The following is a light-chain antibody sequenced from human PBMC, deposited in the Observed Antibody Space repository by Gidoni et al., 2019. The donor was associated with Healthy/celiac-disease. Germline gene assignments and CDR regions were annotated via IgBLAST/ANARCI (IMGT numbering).Light chain of an antibody. CDR2: GAS. Sequence: IVLTQSPGTLSLSPGERATLSCRARQSVSSSYLAWYQQKPGQAPRLLIYGASSRATGIPDRFSGSGSGTDFTLPISRLEPEDFAVYYCQQYGSSPRTFGQGTKVEIQ. J-gene: IGKJ1*01. V-gene: IGKV3-20*01. CDR1: QSVSSSY. CDR3: QQYGSSPRT.